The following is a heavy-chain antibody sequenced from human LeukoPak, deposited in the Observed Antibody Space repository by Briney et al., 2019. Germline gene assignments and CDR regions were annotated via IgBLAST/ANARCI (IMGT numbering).Heavy chain of an antibody. V-gene: IGHV3-23*01. CDR2: ISISGGTT. D-gene: IGHD3-22*01. J-gene: IGHJ1*01. CDR3: ARGYYYAYFQH. CDR1: GFTFSSYG. Sequence: PGGSLRLSCATFGFTFSSYGMTWVRQAPGKGLEWVSTISISGGTTYYADSVKGRSSISRDNSKSTVYLQLNSLRAEDTAVYYCARGYYYAYFQHWGQGTLVTVSS.